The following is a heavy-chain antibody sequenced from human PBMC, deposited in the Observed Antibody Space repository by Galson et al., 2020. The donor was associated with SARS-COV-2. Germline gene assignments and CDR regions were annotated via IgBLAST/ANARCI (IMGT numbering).Heavy chain of an antibody. D-gene: IGHD6-13*01. CDR3: VSGDSSSRIDY. CDR2: ISTSGGYT. J-gene: IGHJ4*02. V-gene: IGHV3-11*03. CDR1: GLTFSDSY. Sequence: GESLKISCAASGLTFSDSYMSWIRQAPGKGLEWVAYISTSGGYTNHADSVRGRFTISGDNAKHSLSLQMNNLRVDDTAVYYCVSGDSSSRIDYWGQGTLVTVSS.